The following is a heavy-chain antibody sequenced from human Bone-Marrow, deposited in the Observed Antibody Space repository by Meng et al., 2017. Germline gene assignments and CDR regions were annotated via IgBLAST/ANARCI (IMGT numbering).Heavy chain of an antibody. V-gene: IGHV3-9*01. CDR3: ARAKAGVTGRTDAFDI. D-gene: IGHD1-20*01. J-gene: IGHJ3*02. Sequence: SLKISCAASGFTFDDYAMHWVRQAPGKGLEWVSGISWNSGSIGYADSVKGRFTISRDNAKNSLYLQMNSLRAEDTAVYYCARAKAGVTGRTDAFDIWGQGTMVTVSS. CDR2: ISWNSGSI. CDR1: GFTFDDYA.